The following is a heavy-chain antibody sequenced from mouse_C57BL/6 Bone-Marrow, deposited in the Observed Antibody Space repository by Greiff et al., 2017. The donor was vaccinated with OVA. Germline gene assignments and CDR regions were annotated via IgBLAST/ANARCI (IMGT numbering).Heavy chain of an antibody. CDR1: GFTFSSYA. V-gene: IGHV5-9-1*02. J-gene: IGHJ2*01. CDR2: ISSGGDYI. CDR3: TRDGNYGSFDY. D-gene: IGHD2-1*01. Sequence: EVKLMESGEGLVKPGGSLKLSCAASGFTFSSYAMSWVRQTPEKRLEWVAYISSGGDYIYYADTVKGRFTISRDNARNTLYLQMSSLKSEDTAMYYCTRDGNYGSFDYLGQGTTLTVSS.